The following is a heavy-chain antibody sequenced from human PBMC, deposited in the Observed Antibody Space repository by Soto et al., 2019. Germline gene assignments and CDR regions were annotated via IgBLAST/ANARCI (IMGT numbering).Heavy chain of an antibody. Sequence: GGSLRLSCAASGFTFSSYSMNWVRQAPGKGLEWVSYISSSSSTIYYADSVKGRFTISRDNAKNSLYLQMNSLRAEDTAVCYCARTSYDYIWGSYRLDAFHIWGQGTMVTVSS. CDR1: GFTFSSYS. CDR2: ISSSSSTI. V-gene: IGHV3-48*01. CDR3: ARTSYDYIWGSYRLDAFHI. J-gene: IGHJ3*02. D-gene: IGHD3-16*02.